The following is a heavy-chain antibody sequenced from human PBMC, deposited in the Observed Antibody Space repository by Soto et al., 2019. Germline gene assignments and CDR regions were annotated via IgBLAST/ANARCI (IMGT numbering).Heavy chain of an antibody. CDR1: GFTFSNYW. D-gene: IGHD4-17*01. Sequence: PGGSLRLSCAASGFTFSNYWIHWVRQVPGEGLVWLSRINGDGSGTNYADSVKGRFTISRGNAKNTVYVQMNSLRAEDTAVYYCARGGLRAYWIDPWGQGTLVTVSS. J-gene: IGHJ5*02. CDR3: ARGGLRAYWIDP. V-gene: IGHV3-74*01. CDR2: INGDGSGT.